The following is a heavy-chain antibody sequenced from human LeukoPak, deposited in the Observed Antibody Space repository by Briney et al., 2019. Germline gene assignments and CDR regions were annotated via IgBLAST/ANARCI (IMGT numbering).Heavy chain of an antibody. Sequence: PGGSLRLSCAVSGFTFSNAWMSWVRQAPGKGLEWVSAISGSDTRTYYADSLKGRFTISRDNSRNTLYLQMNSLTAEDTAIYYCAKEDSSGHWFDYWGQGTLVTVSS. J-gene: IGHJ4*02. V-gene: IGHV3-23*01. CDR3: AKEDSSGHWFDY. CDR1: GFTFSNAW. CDR2: ISGSDTRT. D-gene: IGHD3-22*01.